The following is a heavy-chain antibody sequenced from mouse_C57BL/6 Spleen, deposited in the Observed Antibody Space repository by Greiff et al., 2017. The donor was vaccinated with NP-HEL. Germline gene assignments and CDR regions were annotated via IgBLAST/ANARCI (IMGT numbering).Heavy chain of an antibody. CDR2: INPNYGTT. J-gene: IGHJ3*01. V-gene: IGHV1-39*01. CDR3: AREHYYGSSPAWFAY. CDR1: GYSFTDYN. Sequence: VQLQQSGPELVKPGASVKISCKASGYSFTDYNMNWVKQSNGKSLEWIGVINPNYGTTSYNQKFKGKATLTVDQSSSTAYMQLNSLTSEDSAVYYCAREHYYGSSPAWFAYWGQGTLVTVSA. D-gene: IGHD1-1*01.